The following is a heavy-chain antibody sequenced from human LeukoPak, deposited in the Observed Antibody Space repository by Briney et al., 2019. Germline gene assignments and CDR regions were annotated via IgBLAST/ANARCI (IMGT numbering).Heavy chain of an antibody. D-gene: IGHD1-14*01. Sequence: PGGSLRLSCGASGFTFDDYVMSWVRQAPGKGLEWVSAINWNGGSTGYADSVKGRFTISRDNARNSLYLQMNSLRAEDTALYYCARKAMAGIGDGFDIWGQGTMVTVSS. V-gene: IGHV3-20*04. CDR3: ARKAMAGIGDGFDI. CDR2: INWNGGST. J-gene: IGHJ3*02. CDR1: GFTFDDYV.